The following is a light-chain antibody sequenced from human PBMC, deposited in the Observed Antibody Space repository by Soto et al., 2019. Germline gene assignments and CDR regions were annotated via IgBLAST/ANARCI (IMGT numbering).Light chain of an antibody. V-gene: IGKV3D-20*01. J-gene: IGKJ5*01. CDR2: DAF. CDR3: QQYGSSPPDT. Sequence: EIVLTQSPATLSLSPGGRATLSCRASQSVGSSLIWFQQQPGQAPRLLIYDAFNRATGIPDRFSGSGSGTDFTLTISRLEPEDFAVYYCQQYGSSPPDTFGQGTRLEIK. CDR1: QSVGSS.